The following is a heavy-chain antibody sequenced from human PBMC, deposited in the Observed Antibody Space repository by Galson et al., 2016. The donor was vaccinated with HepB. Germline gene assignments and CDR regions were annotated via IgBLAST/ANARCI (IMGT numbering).Heavy chain of an antibody. CDR3: TRQEVTSYSDAFDL. V-gene: IGHV3-74*03. CDR1: GFKFSNFW. CDR2: ISSDGSFT. Sequence: SLRLSCAASGFKFSNFWMHWVRHVPGKGLLWVSRISSDGSFTTYADSVKGRFTVSRDNVRNTLFLKMDDLRAEDTATYFCTRQEVTSYSDAFDLWGQGTRVAVSS. J-gene: IGHJ3*01. D-gene: IGHD2-21*01.